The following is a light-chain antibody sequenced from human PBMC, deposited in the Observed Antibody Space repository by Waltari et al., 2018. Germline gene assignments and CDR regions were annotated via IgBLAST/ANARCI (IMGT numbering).Light chain of an antibody. CDR3: HQRSDWPLT. V-gene: IGKV3-11*01. J-gene: IGKJ3*01. CDR2: DAS. CDR1: QSVSSN. Sequence: DIVLAQSPATLSLSPGERATLSCRASQSVSSNLVWYQQRPGQAPRLLIYDASTRATGIPARFSGSGSETDFTLTISGLEPEDFAVYYCHQRSDWPLTFGPGTKVDL.